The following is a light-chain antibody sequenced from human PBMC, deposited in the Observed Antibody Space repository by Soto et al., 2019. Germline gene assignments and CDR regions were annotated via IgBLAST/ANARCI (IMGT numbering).Light chain of an antibody. CDR3: QQYASWPPLFT. V-gene: IGKV3-15*01. Sequence: EIIMTQSPATLSVSPGERATLSCRASQSVSSNLAWYRQRPGQAPRLLIYGTSTRATGIPDRFSGSGSGTEFTPPLRSLQSADFAVYYCQQYASWPPLFTFGPGTKVDLK. CDR1: QSVSSN. J-gene: IGKJ3*01. CDR2: GTS.